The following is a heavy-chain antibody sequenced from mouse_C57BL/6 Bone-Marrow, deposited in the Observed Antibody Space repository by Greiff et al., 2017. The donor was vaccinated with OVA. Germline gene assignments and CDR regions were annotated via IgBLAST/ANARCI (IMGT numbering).Heavy chain of an antibody. CDR2: IWSDGST. CDR3: ARHYYYGSSYLFDY. CDR1: GFSLTSYG. D-gene: IGHD1-1*01. J-gene: IGHJ2*01. Sequence: VQRVESGPGLVAPSQSLSITCTVSGFSLTSYGVHWVRQPPGKGLEWLVVIWSDGSTTYNSALKSRLSISKDNSKSQVFLKMNSLQTDDTAMYYCARHYYYGSSYLFDYWGQGTTLTVSS. V-gene: IGHV2-6-1*01.